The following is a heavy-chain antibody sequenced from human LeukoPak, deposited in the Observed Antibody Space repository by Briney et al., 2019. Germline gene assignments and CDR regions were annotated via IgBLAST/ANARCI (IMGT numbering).Heavy chain of an antibody. CDR2: IDPSDSYT. CDR1: GYSFTSYW. J-gene: IGHJ4*02. CDR3: ARPSSGWYVLDY. V-gene: IGHV5-10-1*01. D-gene: IGHD6-19*01. Sequence: GESLKISCKGSGYSFTSYWISWVRQMPGKGLEWMGRIDPSDSYTNYSPSFQDHVTISADKSISTAYLQWSSLKASDTAMYYCARPSSGWYVLDYWGQGTLVTVSS.